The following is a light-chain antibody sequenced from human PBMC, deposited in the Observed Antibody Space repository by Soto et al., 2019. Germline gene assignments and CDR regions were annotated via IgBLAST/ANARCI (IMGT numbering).Light chain of an antibody. Sequence: QSVLTQPPSASGAPGQRVTISCSGSNSNIGSHLVNWYQQVPGTALKLLIYTNNQRPSGVPDRFSDSKSGTSASLAISGLQSEDEADYYCAAWDGSLQSWVFGGGTKVTVL. CDR3: AAWDGSLQSWV. CDR1: NSNIGSHL. V-gene: IGLV1-44*01. J-gene: IGLJ3*02. CDR2: TNN.